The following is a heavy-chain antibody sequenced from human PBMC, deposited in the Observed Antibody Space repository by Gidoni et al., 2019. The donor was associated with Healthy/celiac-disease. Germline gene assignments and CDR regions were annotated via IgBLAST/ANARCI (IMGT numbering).Heavy chain of an antibody. J-gene: IGHJ6*02. CDR3: ARTGIAAAGTYYYYYYGMDV. V-gene: IGHV5-51*01. Sequence: EVQLVQSGAEVKKPGESLKISCKGSGYSFTSYWIGWVRPMPGKGLEWMGIIYPGDSDTRYSPSFQGQVTISADKSISTAYLQWSSLKASDTAMYYCARTGIAAAGTYYYYYYGMDVWGQGTTVTVSS. CDR2: IYPGDSDT. D-gene: IGHD6-13*01. CDR1: GYSFTSYW.